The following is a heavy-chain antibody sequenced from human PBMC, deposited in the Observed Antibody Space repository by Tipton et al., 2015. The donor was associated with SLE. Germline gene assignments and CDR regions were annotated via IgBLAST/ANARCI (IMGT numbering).Heavy chain of an antibody. Sequence: TLSLTCTVSGGSISSYYWSWIRQPPGKGLEWIGYTYYSGSTNYNPSLKSRVTISVDTSKNQFSLKLSSVTAADTAVYYCAGGQLERRRFDYWGQGTLVTVSS. J-gene: IGHJ4*02. V-gene: IGHV4-59*01. CDR3: AGGQLERRRFDY. CDR1: GGSISSYY. CDR2: TYYSGST. D-gene: IGHD1-1*01.